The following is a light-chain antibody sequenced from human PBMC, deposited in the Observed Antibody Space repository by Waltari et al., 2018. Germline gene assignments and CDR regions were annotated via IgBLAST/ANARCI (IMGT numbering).Light chain of an antibody. CDR3: QQSFSTLFT. J-gene: IGKJ3*01. V-gene: IGKV1-39*01. Sequence: DIQMTQSPSSLSASVGYRVTITCRASQSINTYLNWYQQKPGKAPKLLIYAASSLQSGVPSRFSGSGSGTDFTLTISSLQPEDFATYYCQQSFSTLFTFGPGTKVDIK. CDR1: QSINTY. CDR2: AAS.